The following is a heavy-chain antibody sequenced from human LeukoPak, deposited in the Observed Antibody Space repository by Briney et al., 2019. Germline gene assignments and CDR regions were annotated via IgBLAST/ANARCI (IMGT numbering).Heavy chain of an antibody. CDR2: INHSGST. V-gene: IGHV4-34*01. CDR3: ARGYPLGYCSSTSCYTPGYFQH. J-gene: IGHJ1*01. Sequence: SETLSLTCAVYGGSFSGYYWSWIRQPPGKGLEWIGEINHSGSTNYNPSLKSRVTISVDTSKNQFSLKLSSVTAADTAVYYCARGYPLGYCSSTSCYTPGYFQHWGQGTLVTVPS. D-gene: IGHD2-2*02. CDR1: GGSFSGYY.